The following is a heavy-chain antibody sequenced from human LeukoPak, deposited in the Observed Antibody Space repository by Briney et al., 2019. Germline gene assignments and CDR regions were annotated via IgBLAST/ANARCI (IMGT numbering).Heavy chain of an antibody. CDR1: GFTFSNYA. CDR2: ISSSGSTI. J-gene: IGHJ6*04. CDR3: AELGITMIGGV. D-gene: IGHD3-10*02. Sequence: GGSLRLSCAASGFTFSNYALSWVRQAPGKGLEWVSYISSSGSTIYYADSVKGRFTISRDNAKNSLYLQMNSLRAEDTAVYYCAELGITMIGGVWGKGTTVTISS. V-gene: IGHV3-48*03.